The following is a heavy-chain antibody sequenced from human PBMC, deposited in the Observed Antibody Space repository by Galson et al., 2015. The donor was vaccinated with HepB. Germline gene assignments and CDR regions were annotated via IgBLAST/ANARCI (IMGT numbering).Heavy chain of an antibody. Sequence: TLSLTCTVSGGSISSGGYYWSWIRQHPGKGLEWIGYIYYSGSTYYNPSLKSRVTISVDTSKNQFSLRLTSVTAVDTAVYHCARTPYCGGSCYEGIDSWGRGNLVTVSS. CDR3: ARTPYCGGSCYEGIDS. CDR1: GGSISSGGYY. J-gene: IGHJ4*02. CDR2: IYYSGST. V-gene: IGHV4-31*03. D-gene: IGHD2-21*01.